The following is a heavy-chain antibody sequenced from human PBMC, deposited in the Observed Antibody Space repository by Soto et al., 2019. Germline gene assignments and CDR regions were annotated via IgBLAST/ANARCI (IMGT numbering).Heavy chain of an antibody. CDR3: ARDGGYCSGGSCYSGDNWFDP. D-gene: IGHD2-15*01. CDR2: INSYNGNT. J-gene: IGHJ5*02. CDR1: GYTFTSYG. V-gene: IGHV1-18*01. Sequence: ASVKGSRKASGYTFTSYGISWVRHAPGQGLEWMGWINSYNGNTNYAQKLQGRVTMTTDTSASTAYMELSSLRSEDTAVYYCARDGGYCSGGSCYSGDNWFDPWGQGTLVTAPQ.